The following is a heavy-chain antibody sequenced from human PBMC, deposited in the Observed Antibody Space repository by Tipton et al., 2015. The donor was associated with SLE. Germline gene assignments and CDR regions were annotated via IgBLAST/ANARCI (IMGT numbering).Heavy chain of an antibody. CDR2: IYYSGST. D-gene: IGHD5-12*01. V-gene: IGHV4-39*07. J-gene: IGHJ5*02. CDR3: ARASGYLDP. Sequence: TLSLTCTVSGGSISSSSYYWGWIRQPPGKGLEWIGSIYYSGSTNYNPSLKSRVTISVDTSKNQFSLKLSSVTAADTAVYYCARASGYLDPWGQGTLVTVSS. CDR1: GGSISSSSYY.